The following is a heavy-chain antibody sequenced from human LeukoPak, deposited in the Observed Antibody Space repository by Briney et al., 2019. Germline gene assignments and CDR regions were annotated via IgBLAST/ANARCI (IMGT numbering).Heavy chain of an antibody. J-gene: IGHJ6*03. CDR3: ARKGYNWNYYYYYMDV. D-gene: IGHD5-24*01. V-gene: IGHV1-8*01. CDR1: GYTFTSYD. CDR2: MNPNSGNT. Sequence: ASVKVSCKASGYTFTSYDINWVRQATGQGLEWMGWMNPNSGNTGYAQKFQGRVTMTRNTSISTAYMELSSLRSEDTAVYYCARKGYNWNYYYYYMDVWGKGTTVTISS.